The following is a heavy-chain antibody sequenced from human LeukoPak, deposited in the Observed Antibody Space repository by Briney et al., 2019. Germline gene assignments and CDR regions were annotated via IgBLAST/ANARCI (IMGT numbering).Heavy chain of an antibody. J-gene: IGHJ4*02. CDR3: ARAGGLTYTFDY. D-gene: IGHD2-15*01. CDR1: GFTFSSYS. Sequence: GGSLRPSCAASGFTFSSYSMNWVRQAPGKGLEWVSYISSSSTIYYADSVKGRSTISRDNAKNSLYLQMNSLRAEDTAVYYCARAGGLTYTFDYWGQGTLVTVSS. V-gene: IGHV3-48*01. CDR2: ISSSSTI.